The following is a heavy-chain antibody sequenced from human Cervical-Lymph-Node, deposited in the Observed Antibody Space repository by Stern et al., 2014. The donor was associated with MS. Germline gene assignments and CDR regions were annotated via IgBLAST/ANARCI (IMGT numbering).Heavy chain of an antibody. CDR1: GFSLNTRGVG. CDR2: IYWNDDK. J-gene: IGHJ4*02. Sequence: QITLKESGPTLVKPTQTLTLTCTFSGFSLNTRGVGVGWIRQPPGKALEWLALIYWNDDKRYSPSLKSRLTITKDTSRSQVVLTIAKLDPVVTATYFCSLDPGYWGQGILVTVSS. V-gene: IGHV2-5*01. CDR3: SLDPGY.